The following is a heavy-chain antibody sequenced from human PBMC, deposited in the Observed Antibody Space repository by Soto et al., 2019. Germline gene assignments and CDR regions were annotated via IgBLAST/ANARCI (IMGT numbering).Heavy chain of an antibody. D-gene: IGHD1-26*01. CDR2: ISDDGSNK. J-gene: IGHJ4*02. CDR1: GINFSTYG. V-gene: IGHV3-30*18. CDR3: AKLNRGARVAFLDH. Sequence: QVQLVESGGGVVQPGRSLRLSCAASGINFSTYGMDWVRQAPGKGLEWVAVISDDGSNKYYANSVRGRFTISRDNSKNILYRQMNGLRAEDTAVYYCAKLNRGARVAFLDHGGQGTLVTVSS.